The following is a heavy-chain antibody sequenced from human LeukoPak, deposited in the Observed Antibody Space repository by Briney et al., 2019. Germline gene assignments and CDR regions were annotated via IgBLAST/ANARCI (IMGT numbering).Heavy chain of an antibody. V-gene: IGHV3-48*01. Sequence: GGSLRLSCAASGFTFDSYSINWVRQAPGKGLEWVSYITSSSTTMYYADSVKGRFTIARNNAKQSLYLQMNSLTAEDTAVYYCARGVSIGFWSDMDVWGKGTTVTVSS. CDR1: GFTFDSYS. D-gene: IGHD3-3*01. J-gene: IGHJ6*04. CDR3: ARGVSIGFWSDMDV. CDR2: ITSSSTTM.